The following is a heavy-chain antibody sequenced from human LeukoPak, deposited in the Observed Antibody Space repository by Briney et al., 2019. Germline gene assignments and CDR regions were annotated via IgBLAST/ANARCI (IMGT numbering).Heavy chain of an antibody. CDR2: ISGSGGST. D-gene: IGHD5-12*01. Sequence: GGSLRLSCAASGFTFSSYAMSWVRQAPGKGLEWVSAISGSGGSTYYADSVKGRFTISRDNSKNTLYLQMNGLRAEDTAVYYCAKDAPFAATIGSDAFDIWGQGTKVTVSS. CDR1: GFTFSSYA. J-gene: IGHJ3*02. CDR3: AKDAPFAATIGSDAFDI. V-gene: IGHV3-23*01.